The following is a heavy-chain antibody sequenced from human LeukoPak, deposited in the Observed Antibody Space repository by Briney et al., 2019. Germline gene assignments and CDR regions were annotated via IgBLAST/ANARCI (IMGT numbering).Heavy chain of an antibody. CDR1: GSTFDDYA. Sequence: PGGSLRLSCAASGSTFDDYAMHWVRQAPGKGLEWVSGISWNSGSIGYADSVKGRFTISRDNAKNSVYLQMSSLRADDTAVYYCARGGAHGMDVWGQGTTVTVSS. V-gene: IGHV3-9*01. D-gene: IGHD1-26*01. J-gene: IGHJ6*02. CDR2: ISWNSGSI. CDR3: ARGGAHGMDV.